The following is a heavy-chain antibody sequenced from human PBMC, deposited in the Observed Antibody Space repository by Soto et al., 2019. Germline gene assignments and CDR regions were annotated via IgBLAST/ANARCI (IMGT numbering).Heavy chain of an antibody. D-gene: IGHD3-3*01. CDR3: ARGQRFSDWFDP. Sequence: LSLTCTVSGGSMTSYYWTWIRRAAGKGLEWIGRVYSSGGTHYNPSLKSRVTISLDTSKNQFSLRLSSVTEADTAVYFCARGQRFSDWFDPWGQGTLVTVSS. CDR1: GGSMTSYY. J-gene: IGHJ5*02. V-gene: IGHV4-4*07. CDR2: VYSSGGT.